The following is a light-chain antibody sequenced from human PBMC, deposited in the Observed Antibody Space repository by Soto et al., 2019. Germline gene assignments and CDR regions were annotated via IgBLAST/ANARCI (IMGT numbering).Light chain of an antibody. J-gene: IGKJ2*01. Sequence: IQLTQSPSSLSASVGDRITITCRASQGISSYLAWYQQKPGKAPKLLIYAASTLQSGVSSRFSGSGSGTDFTLTINSLQPEDFATYYCQQLSSNSPYTFGQGTNLEIK. CDR2: AAS. V-gene: IGKV1-9*01. CDR1: QGISSY. CDR3: QQLSSNSPYT.